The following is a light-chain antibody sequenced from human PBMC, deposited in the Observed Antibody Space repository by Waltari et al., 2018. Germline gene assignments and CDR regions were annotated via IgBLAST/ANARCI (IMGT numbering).Light chain of an antibody. CDR1: TSNIGTNY. Sequence: QSVLTQPPSASGAPGPWVTIPCSGRTSNIGTNYVYWYQPLPGMAPQLLIYTNDRRPSVVSDRFYGSKSGTSASLAIRGLRSEDEAHYYCAAWDDSLSGLVFGGGTKVTV. CDR2: TND. CDR3: AAWDDSLSGLV. V-gene: IGLV1-47*01. J-gene: IGLJ2*01.